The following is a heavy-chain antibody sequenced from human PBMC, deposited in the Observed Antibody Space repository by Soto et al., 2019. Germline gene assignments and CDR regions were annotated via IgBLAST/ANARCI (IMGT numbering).Heavy chain of an antibody. CDR1: GYTFTSYA. D-gene: IGHD1-20*01. CDR3: ARGITLPTPLDY. Sequence: QVQLVQSGAEEKKPGASVKVSCKASGYTFTSYAMHWVRQAPGQRLEWMGWINAGNGNTKYSQKFQGRVTITRDTSATTASVELSRLSSEDTAVYYCARGITLPTPLDYWGQGTLVTVSS. V-gene: IGHV1-3*05. CDR2: INAGNGNT. J-gene: IGHJ4*01.